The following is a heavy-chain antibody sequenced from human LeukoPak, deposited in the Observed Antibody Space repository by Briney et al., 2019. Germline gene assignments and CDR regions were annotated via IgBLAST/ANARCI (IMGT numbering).Heavy chain of an antibody. CDR3: AGIASSGWYGNWYFDV. CDR2: IIPMFGTP. Sequence: SVKVSCKASGGTFSSYAISWVRQAPGQGLEWMGGIIPMFGTPNYAERFQDRVTIAADESTSTVYMELSSLRSEDTAVYYCAGIASSGWYGNWYFDVWGRGTLVTVSS. CDR1: GGTFSSYA. J-gene: IGHJ2*01. D-gene: IGHD6-19*01. V-gene: IGHV1-69*13.